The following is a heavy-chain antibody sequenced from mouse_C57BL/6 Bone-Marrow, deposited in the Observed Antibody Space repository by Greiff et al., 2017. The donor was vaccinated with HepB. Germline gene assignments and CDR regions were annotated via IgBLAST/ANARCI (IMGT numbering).Heavy chain of an antibody. CDR3: ARGGLTTVVPYFDY. CDR2: ISYDGSN. D-gene: IGHD1-1*01. CDR1: GYSITSGYY. Sequence: VQLQQSGPGLVKPSQSLSLTCSVTGYSITSGYYWNWIRQFPGNKLEWMGYISYDGSNNYNPSLKNRISITRDTSKNQFFLKLNSVTTEDTATYYCARGGLTTVVPYFDYWGQGTTLTVSS. J-gene: IGHJ2*01. V-gene: IGHV3-6*01.